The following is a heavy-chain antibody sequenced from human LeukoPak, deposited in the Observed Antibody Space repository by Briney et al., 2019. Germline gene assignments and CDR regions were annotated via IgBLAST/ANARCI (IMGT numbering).Heavy chain of an antibody. D-gene: IGHD2-21*02. CDR3: AKDKDTPATAQPQRGYFES. V-gene: IGHV3-33*06. Sequence: PGSSLRLSCAASGFPFSGSGMHWVRQAPGKGLEWVAVVWYDGSHQYYAGSVKGRFTISRDNSKNTVDLQMNNLRVEDTAVYFCAKDKDTPATAQPQRGYFESWGQGTLVTVSS. CDR1: GFPFSGSG. CDR2: VWYDGSHQ. J-gene: IGHJ4*02.